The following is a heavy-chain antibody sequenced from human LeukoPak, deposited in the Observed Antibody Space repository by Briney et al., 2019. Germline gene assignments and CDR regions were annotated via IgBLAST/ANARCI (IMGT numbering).Heavy chain of an antibody. Sequence: ASVKVSCKASGYTFTGYYMHWVRQAPGQGLEWMGWISAYNGNTNYAQKLQGRVTMTTDTSTSTAYMELRSLRSDDTAVYYCATSIGRPNWFDPWGQGTLVTVSS. J-gene: IGHJ5*02. CDR3: ATSIGRPNWFDP. V-gene: IGHV1-18*04. CDR1: GYTFTGYY. D-gene: IGHD3/OR15-3a*01. CDR2: ISAYNGNT.